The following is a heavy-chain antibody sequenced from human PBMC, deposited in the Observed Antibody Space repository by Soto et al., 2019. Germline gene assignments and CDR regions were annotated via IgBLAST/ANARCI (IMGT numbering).Heavy chain of an antibody. V-gene: IGHV1-2*02. CDR3: ATTERYCSGGSCYGMDV. D-gene: IGHD2-15*01. J-gene: IGHJ6*02. CDR2: INPNSGGT. Sequence: ASVKVSCKASGYTFTGYYMHWVRQAPGQGLEWMGWINPNSGGTNYAQKFQGRVTMTRDTSISTAYMELSRLRSDDTAVYYCATTERYCSGGSCYGMDVWGQGTTVTVSS. CDR1: GYTFTGYY.